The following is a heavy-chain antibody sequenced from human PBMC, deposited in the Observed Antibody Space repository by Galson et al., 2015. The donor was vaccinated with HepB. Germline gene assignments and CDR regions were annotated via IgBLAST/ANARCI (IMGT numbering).Heavy chain of an antibody. V-gene: IGHV1-69*13. CDR1: GYTFTSYA. CDR3: ARVYRPAHLPPGIAAAGPTRDYYYYYYMDV. CDR2: IVPIFGTA. Sequence: SVKVSCKASGYTFTSYAISWVRQAPGQGLEWMGGIVPIFGTANYAQKFQGRVTITADESTSTAYMELSSLRSEDTAVYYCARVYRPAHLPPGIAAAGPTRDYYYYYYMDVWGKGTTVTVSS. D-gene: IGHD6-13*01. J-gene: IGHJ6*03.